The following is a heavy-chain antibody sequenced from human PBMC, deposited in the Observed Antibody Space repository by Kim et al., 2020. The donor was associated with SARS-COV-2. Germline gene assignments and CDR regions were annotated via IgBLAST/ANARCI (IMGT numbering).Heavy chain of an antibody. D-gene: IGHD1-20*01. J-gene: IGHJ4*02. V-gene: IGHV3-23*01. CDR3: AKVTGWGHKKETHAVDY. CDR2: ISGSGGST. CDR1: GFTFSSYA. Sequence: GGSLRLSCAASGFTFSSYAMSWVRQAPGKGLEWVSAISGSGGSTYYADSVKGRFTISRDNSKNTLYLQMNSLRAEDTAVYYCAKVTGWGHKKETHAVDYWGQRTPVTVSS.